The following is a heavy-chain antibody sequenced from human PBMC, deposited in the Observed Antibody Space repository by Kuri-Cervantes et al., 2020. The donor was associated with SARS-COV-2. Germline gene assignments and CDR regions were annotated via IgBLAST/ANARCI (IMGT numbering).Heavy chain of an antibody. CDR2: IYYSGST. Sequence: SETLSLTCTVSGSSISSSSYYWGWIRQPPGKGLEWIGSIYYSGSTYYNPSLKSRVTISVDTSKNQFSLKLSSVTAADTAVYYCARGLPNWNWLYYFDYWGQGTLVTVSS. D-gene: IGHD1-7*01. J-gene: IGHJ4*02. V-gene: IGHV4-39*07. CDR1: GSSISSSSYY. CDR3: ARGLPNWNWLYYFDY.